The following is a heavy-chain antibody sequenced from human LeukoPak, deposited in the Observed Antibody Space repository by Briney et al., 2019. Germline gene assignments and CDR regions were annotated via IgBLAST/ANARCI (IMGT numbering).Heavy chain of an antibody. V-gene: IGHV4-59*01. CDR1: GGSISSYY. D-gene: IGHD3-22*01. CDR2: IYYSGST. CDR3: ARVRSDYDSSGYYYGQHFDY. J-gene: IGHJ4*02. Sequence: PSETLSLTCTVSGGSISSYYWSWIRQPPGKGLEWIGYIYYSGSTNYNPSFKSRVTISVDTSKNQFSLKLSSVTAADTAVYYCARVRSDYDSSGYYYGQHFDYWGQGTLVTVSS.